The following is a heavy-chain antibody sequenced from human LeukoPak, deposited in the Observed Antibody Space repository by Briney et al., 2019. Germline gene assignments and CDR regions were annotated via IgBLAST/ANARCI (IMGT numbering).Heavy chain of an antibody. D-gene: IGHD2-2*01. CDR1: GGSISSHY. J-gene: IGHJ5*02. Sequence: SETLSLTCTVSGGSISSHYWSWIRQPPGKGLEWIGYIYYSGSTNYNPSLKSRVTISVDTSKNQFSLKLSSVTAADTAVYYCARVVPHWFVPWGQGTLVTVSS. V-gene: IGHV4-59*11. CDR3: ARVVPHWFVP. CDR2: IYYSGST.